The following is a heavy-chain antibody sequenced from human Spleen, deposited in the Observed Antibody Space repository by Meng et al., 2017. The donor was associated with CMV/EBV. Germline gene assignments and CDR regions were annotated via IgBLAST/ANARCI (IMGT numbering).Heavy chain of an antibody. CDR1: GYTFTGYF. J-gene: IGHJ6*02. Sequence: ASVKVSCKASGYTFTGYFIHWVRQAPGQGLEWMGWINPNSGGTNYAQNFQGRVTMTRDTSISTAYMELSRLSSDDTAVYYCARELIVVLPAAIIDYDYYGMDVWGQGTMVTVSS. CDR3: ARELIVVLPAAIIDYDYYGMDV. V-gene: IGHV1-2*02. CDR2: INPNSGGT. D-gene: IGHD2-2*02.